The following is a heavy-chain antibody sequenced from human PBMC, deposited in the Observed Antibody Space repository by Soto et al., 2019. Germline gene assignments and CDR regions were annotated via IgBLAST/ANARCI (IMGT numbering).Heavy chain of an antibody. V-gene: IGHV4-31*03. CDR2: FYSSGSI. CDR1: GYSITAGGYY. CDR3: ARMYSSGSGWFHP. Sequence: SETLSLTCFVSGYSITAGGYYWSWIRHHPGKGLEWIGSFYSSGSIIYNPSLRSRVSISGDTSGNQFSMSLTSVTAADTARYYCARMYSSGSGWFHPWGQGTLVTVSS. J-gene: IGHJ5*02. D-gene: IGHD6-19*01.